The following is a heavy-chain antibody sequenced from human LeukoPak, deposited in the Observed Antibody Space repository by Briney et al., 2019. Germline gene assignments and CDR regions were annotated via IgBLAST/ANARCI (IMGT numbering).Heavy chain of an antibody. Sequence: SETLSLTCTVSGGSISSYYWSWIRQPPGKGLEWIGYIYYSGSTNYNPSLKCRVTISVDTSKNQFSLKLSSVTAADTAVYYCARAHARNYYGMDVWGQGTTVTVSS. CDR1: GGSISSYY. J-gene: IGHJ6*02. CDR2: IYYSGST. CDR3: ARAHARNYYGMDV. V-gene: IGHV4-59*01. D-gene: IGHD2-8*01.